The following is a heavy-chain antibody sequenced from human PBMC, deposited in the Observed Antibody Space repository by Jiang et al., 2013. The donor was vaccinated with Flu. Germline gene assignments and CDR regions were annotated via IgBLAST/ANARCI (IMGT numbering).Heavy chain of an antibody. CDR1: GYSFTSYW. Sequence: KKPGESLKISCKGSGYSFTSYWIGWVRQMPGKGLEWMGIIYPGDSDTRYSPSFQGQVTISADKSISTAYLQWSSLKASDTAMYYCARLSGTDDIVVVPAAPFDYWGQGTLVTVSS. CDR2: IYPGDSDT. D-gene: IGHD2-2*01. CDR3: ARLSGTDDIVVVPAAPFDY. J-gene: IGHJ4*02. V-gene: IGHV5-51*01.